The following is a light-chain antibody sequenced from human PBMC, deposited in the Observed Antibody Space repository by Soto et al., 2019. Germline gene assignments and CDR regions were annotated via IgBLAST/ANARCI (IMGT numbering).Light chain of an antibody. Sequence: QSVLTPPASVSGSPGQSITISCTGTSSDVGAYNYVSWYQQHPGKAPKLMIFDVSNRPSGVSNRFSGSKSGNTASLTISGLQAEDEADYYCSSYTTATTRVFGGGTKVTVL. J-gene: IGLJ3*02. CDR1: SSDVGAYNY. CDR2: DVS. V-gene: IGLV2-14*01. CDR3: SSYTTATTRV.